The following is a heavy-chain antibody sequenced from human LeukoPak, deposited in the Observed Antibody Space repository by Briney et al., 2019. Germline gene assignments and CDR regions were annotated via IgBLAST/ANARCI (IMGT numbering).Heavy chain of an antibody. D-gene: IGHD4/OR15-4a*01. V-gene: IGHV3-30*02. CDR1: GFTSSSYA. Sequence: GGSLRLSCAASGFTSSSYAMHWVRQAPGKGLEWVAVIHGDGGDKYYAGSVKGRFTLSRDNSKDTLSLQMNSLRAEDTAVYYCTKDITNYYIWDYWGQGTLVTVSS. J-gene: IGHJ4*02. CDR3: TKDITNYYIWDY. CDR2: IHGDGGDK.